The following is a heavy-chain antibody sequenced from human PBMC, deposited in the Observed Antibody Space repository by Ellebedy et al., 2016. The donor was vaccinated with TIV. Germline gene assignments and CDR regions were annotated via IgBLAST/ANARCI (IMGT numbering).Heavy chain of an antibody. CDR1: GFSFSDYW. V-gene: IGHV3-7*03. J-gene: IGHJ4*02. CDR3: ARDGAVPGGKGDY. CDR2: IRQDGNEK. Sequence: GESLKISCAASGFSFSDYWMSWVRQAPGKGLEWVANIRQDGNEKYYVDSVKGRFIISRDNAKNTLYLQMNSLRVEDTAMYYCARDGAVPGGKGDYWGQGTLVIVSS. D-gene: IGHD4-23*01.